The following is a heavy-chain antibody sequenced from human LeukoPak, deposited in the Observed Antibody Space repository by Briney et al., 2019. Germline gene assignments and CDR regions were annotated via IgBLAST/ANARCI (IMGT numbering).Heavy chain of an antibody. J-gene: IGHJ3*02. CDR3: ARLITGTTTAFDI. D-gene: IGHD1-7*01. Sequence: SSETLSLTCTVSGGSISSYYWSWIRQPAGKGLEWIGRIYTSGSTNYNPSLKTRLTMSVDTSKNQFSLKLSSVTAADTAVYYCARLITGTTTAFDIWGQGTMVTVSS. V-gene: IGHV4-4*07. CDR1: GGSISSYY. CDR2: IYTSGST.